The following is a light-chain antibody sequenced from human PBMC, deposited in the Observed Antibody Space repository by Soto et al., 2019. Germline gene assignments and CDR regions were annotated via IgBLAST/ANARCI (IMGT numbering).Light chain of an antibody. CDR2: EVS. J-gene: IGLJ1*01. CDR3: ISYTSSSTLYV. Sequence: QSALTQPASVSGSPGQSITISCNGTSSDVGGYNYVSWYQQHPGKAPKLMIYEVSNRPSGVSNRFSGSKSGNTASLTISGLQAEDEADYYCISYTSSSTLYVFGTGTKLTVL. CDR1: SSDVGGYNY. V-gene: IGLV2-14*01.